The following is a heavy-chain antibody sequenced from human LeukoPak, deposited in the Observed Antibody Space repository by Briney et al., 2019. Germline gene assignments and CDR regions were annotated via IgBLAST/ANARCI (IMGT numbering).Heavy chain of an antibody. CDR1: GGSFSGYY. CDR3: ARLRQQLAR. Sequence: PSETLSLTCAVYGGSFSGYYWSWIRQPPGKGLEWIGEINHSGSTNYNPSLKSRVTISVDTSKNQFSLKLSSVTAADTAVYYCARLRQQLARWGQRTLVTVSS. CDR2: INHSGST. D-gene: IGHD6-13*01. J-gene: IGHJ4*02. V-gene: IGHV4-34*01.